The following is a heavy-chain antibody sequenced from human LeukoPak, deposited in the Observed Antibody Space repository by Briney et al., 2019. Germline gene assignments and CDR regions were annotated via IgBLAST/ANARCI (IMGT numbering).Heavy chain of an antibody. V-gene: IGHV3-48*03. CDR2: ISSGSSSI. J-gene: IGHJ4*02. CDR1: GFTFSSYE. Sequence: QPGGSLRLSCAASGFTFSSYEMNWVRRAPGKGLEWVSYISSGSSSIFYADSVKGRFTISRDDSKNTLYLQMKSLRAEDTAVYYSAKDIWGYRNNYCVYWGQGALVTVSS. CDR3: AKDIWGYRNNYCVY. D-gene: IGHD3-16*01.